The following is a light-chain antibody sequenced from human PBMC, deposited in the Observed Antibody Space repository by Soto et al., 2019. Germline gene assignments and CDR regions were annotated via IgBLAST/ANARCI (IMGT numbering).Light chain of an antibody. J-gene: IGKJ1*01. CDR3: QQYNNSLWT. V-gene: IGKV3-20*01. CDR1: QSVSSTY. Sequence: ETVLTQSPGTLSLSPGERAILSCRASQSVSSTYLAWYQQKPGQAPRLLIYGASSRATGIPDRFSGSGSGTDFTLTISRLELEDFAVYYCQQYNNSLWTFGQGTKVEIK. CDR2: GAS.